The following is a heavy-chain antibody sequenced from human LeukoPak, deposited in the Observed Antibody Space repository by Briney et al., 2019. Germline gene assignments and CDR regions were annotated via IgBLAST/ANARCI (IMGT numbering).Heavy chain of an antibody. CDR2: IYYSGST. Sequence: PSETLSLTCTVSGGSISSGGYSWSWIRQHPGKGLEWIGYIYYSGSTYYNPSLKSRVTISVDTSKNQFSLKLSSVTAADTAVYYCAKGYGDYESNWFDPWGQGILVTVSS. CDR3: AKGYGDYESNWFDP. D-gene: IGHD4-17*01. CDR1: GGSISSGGYS. V-gene: IGHV4-31*03. J-gene: IGHJ5*02.